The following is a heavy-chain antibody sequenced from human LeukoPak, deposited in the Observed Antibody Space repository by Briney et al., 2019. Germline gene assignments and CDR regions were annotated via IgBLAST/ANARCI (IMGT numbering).Heavy chain of an antibody. Sequence: PGGSLRLSCAASGFTFSSYGMHWVRQAPGKGLEWVSAISSSGGSTYYADSVKGRFTISRDNSKNTLYLQMNSLRAEDTAIYYCAKETGYYPPYYFDYWGQGTLVTVSS. CDR1: GFTFSSYG. CDR2: ISSSGGST. V-gene: IGHV3-23*01. D-gene: IGHD3-9*01. J-gene: IGHJ4*02. CDR3: AKETGYYPPYYFDY.